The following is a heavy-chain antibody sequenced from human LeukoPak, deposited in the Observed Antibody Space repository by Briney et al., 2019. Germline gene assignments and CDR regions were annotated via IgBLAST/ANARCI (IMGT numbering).Heavy chain of an antibody. CDR3: ARVPQSGYDGYEFDY. Sequence: SETLSLTCTVSGYSISSGYYWGCIRPPPGKLVEWIGSIYHSGSTYYNPSLKSRATISVDNSKNPFYLQLSSVTAADTAVYYCARVPQSGYDGYEFDYWGQGTLVTVSS. CDR1: GYSISSGYY. D-gene: IGHD5-12*01. J-gene: IGHJ4*02. CDR2: IYHSGST. V-gene: IGHV4-38-2*02.